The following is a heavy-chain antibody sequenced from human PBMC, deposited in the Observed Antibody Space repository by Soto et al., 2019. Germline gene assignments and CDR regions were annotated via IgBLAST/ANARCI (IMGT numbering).Heavy chain of an antibody. D-gene: IGHD4-4*01. CDR2: IWNDGSNK. V-gene: IGHV3-33*01. CDR3: ARDGRLGNYKWFDS. CDR1: GFTFTNFG. J-gene: IGHJ5*01. Sequence: PGGSLRLSCAASGFTFTNFGMHWVRQAPGKGLEWVAVIWNDGSNKNYADSVTGRFTVSRDNSKNTVYLQMNSLRVEDTAIYYCARDGRLGNYKWFDSWGQGTLVTVSS.